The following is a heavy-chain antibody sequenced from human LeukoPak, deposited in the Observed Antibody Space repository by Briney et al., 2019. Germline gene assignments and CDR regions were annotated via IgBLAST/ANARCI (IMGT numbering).Heavy chain of an antibody. D-gene: IGHD3-10*01. V-gene: IGHV4-30-2*01. CDR2: IHHSGST. CDR1: GGSISSGGYS. Sequence: PSETLSLTCAVSGGSISSGGYSWSWIRQPPGKGLEWIGYIHHSGSTYYNPSLKSRVTISVDRSKNQFSLKLSSVTAADTAVYYCARDRRYYGSGSYFFWFDPWGQGTLVTVSS. CDR3: ARDRRYYGSGSYFFWFDP. J-gene: IGHJ5*02.